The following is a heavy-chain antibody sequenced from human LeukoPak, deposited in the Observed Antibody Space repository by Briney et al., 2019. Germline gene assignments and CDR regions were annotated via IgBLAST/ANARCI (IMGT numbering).Heavy chain of an antibody. CDR3: ARDVGDFYNDNWAFDY. CDR1: GYTFTGYY. D-gene: IGHD3-16*01. Sequence: ASVKVSCKASGYTFTGYYMHWVRQAPGQGLEWMGWINPNSGGTNYAQKFQGRVTMTRDTSISTAYMELSELRSDDTAVYYCARDVGDFYNDNWAFDYWGQGTLVTVSS. J-gene: IGHJ4*02. CDR2: INPNSGGT. V-gene: IGHV1-2*02.